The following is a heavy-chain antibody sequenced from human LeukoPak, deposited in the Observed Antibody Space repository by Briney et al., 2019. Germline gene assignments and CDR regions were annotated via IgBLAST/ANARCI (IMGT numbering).Heavy chain of an antibody. CDR1: GFTFSSYS. Sequence: TGGSLRLSCAASGFTFSSYSMNWVGQAPGKGLEWVSSISSSSSYIYYADSVKGRFTISRDNAKNSLYLQMNSLRAEDTAVYYCARGFGYYYDSSGSLFDYWGQGTLVTVSS. CDR3: ARGFGYYYDSSGSLFDY. CDR2: ISSSSSYI. V-gene: IGHV3-21*01. J-gene: IGHJ4*02. D-gene: IGHD3-22*01.